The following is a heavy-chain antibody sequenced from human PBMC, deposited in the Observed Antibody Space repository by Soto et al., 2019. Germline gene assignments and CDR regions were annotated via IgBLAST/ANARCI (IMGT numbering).Heavy chain of an antibody. CDR3: AGSVGSNLAGFFGVGIMLSGMDF. V-gene: IGHV3-30-3*01. CDR1: GFTFSSYA. D-gene: IGHD3-3*01. CDR2: ISYDGSNK. Sequence: QVQLVESGGGVVQPGRSLRLSCAASGFTFSSYAMHWVRQAPGKGLEWVAVISYDGSNKYYADSVKGRFTISRDNSKKALYLQMNGLRADESAVYYCAGSVGSNLAGFFGVGIMLSGMDFWGQGTTVTVSS. J-gene: IGHJ6*02.